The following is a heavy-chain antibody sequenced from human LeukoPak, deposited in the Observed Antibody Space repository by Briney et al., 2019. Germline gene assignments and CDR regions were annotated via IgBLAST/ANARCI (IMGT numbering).Heavy chain of an antibody. Sequence: GGSLRLSCAASGFTFSSYGMHWVRQAPGKGLEWVAFIRYDGSNKYYADSVKGRFTISRDNSKNTLYLQMNSLRAEDTAVYYCAKDGVGARAWLHAFDIWGQGTMVTVSS. CDR2: IRYDGSNK. CDR3: AKDGVGARAWLHAFDI. V-gene: IGHV3-30*02. CDR1: GFTFSSYG. D-gene: IGHD1-26*01. J-gene: IGHJ3*02.